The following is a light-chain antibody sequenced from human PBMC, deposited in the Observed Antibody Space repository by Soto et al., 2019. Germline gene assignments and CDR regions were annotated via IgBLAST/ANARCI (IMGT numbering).Light chain of an antibody. V-gene: IGKV3-20*01. CDR3: QHYGSART. J-gene: IGKJ1*01. Sequence: ELVLTQSPGTLSLSPGERATLSCRASQSISSSYLAWYQHKPGQPPRLLMYAASSGATGTPDRFSGSGSGTDYTLTISRLEPEDFAVYYCQHYGSARTFGQGTKVDIK. CDR2: AAS. CDR1: QSISSSY.